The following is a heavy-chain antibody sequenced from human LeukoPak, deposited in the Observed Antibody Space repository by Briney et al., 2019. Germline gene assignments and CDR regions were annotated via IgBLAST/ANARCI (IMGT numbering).Heavy chain of an antibody. Sequence: PGGSLRLSCAASGFNFSSYWMHWVRQAPGKGLVWVARIQYDGSTTNYADSVKGRFNISRDSAKKPLYVQMNSLRAEDTAVYYCARALVAGVTLNALDIWGQGTMVTVSS. CDR3: ARALVAGVTLNALDI. J-gene: IGHJ3*02. CDR1: GFNFSSYW. V-gene: IGHV3-74*01. CDR2: IQYDGSTT. D-gene: IGHD2-15*01.